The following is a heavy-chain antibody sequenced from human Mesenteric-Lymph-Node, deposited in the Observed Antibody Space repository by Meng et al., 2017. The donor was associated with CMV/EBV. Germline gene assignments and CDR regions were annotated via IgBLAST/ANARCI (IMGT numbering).Heavy chain of an antibody. V-gene: IGHV4-59*01. CDR1: GGSLSSYF. Sequence: SETLSLTCTVSGGSLSSYFWSWIRQPPGKEPQWIGFIYYTGKTDYNPSLKSRLTMSLDTSKNQFSLKLTSVTAADTAVYYCARHQKYYDFVNAFDIWDQGTMVTVSS. CDR2: IYYTGKT. D-gene: IGHD3-3*01. CDR3: ARHQKYYDFVNAFDI. J-gene: IGHJ3*02.